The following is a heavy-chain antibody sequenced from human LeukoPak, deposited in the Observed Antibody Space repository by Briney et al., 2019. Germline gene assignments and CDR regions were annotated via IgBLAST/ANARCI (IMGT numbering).Heavy chain of an antibody. D-gene: IGHD4-23*01. Sequence: SETLSLTCTVSGGSISTYYWSWIRQPPGKGLEWIGYIHNIGSTNYNPSLKSRVTISVDTSDNQFSLKLSSVTAADTAVYYCARQGDYVGNWFDPWGQGTLVTVSP. J-gene: IGHJ5*02. CDR3: ARQGDYVGNWFDP. CDR1: GGSISTYY. V-gene: IGHV4-59*08. CDR2: IHNIGST.